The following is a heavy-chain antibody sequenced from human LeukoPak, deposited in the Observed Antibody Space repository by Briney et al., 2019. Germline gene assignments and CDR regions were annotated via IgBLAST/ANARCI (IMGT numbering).Heavy chain of an antibody. CDR1: GFTFSSYA. CDR2: ISGSGGST. J-gene: IGHJ4*02. D-gene: IGHD5-18*01. CDR3: AKDSNSFGSIDF. Sequence: AGGSLRLSXAASGFTFSSYAMSWVRQAPGKGLEWVSVISGSGGSTYYAGSVKGHFTISRDNSKNMLYLQMNSLRAEDTAVYYCAKDSNSFGSIDFWGQGTLVTVSS. V-gene: IGHV3-23*01.